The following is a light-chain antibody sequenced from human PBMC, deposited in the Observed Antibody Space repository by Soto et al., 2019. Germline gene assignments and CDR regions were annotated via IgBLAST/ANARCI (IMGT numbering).Light chain of an antibody. CDR2: WAS. Sequence: DIVMTQSPDSLSVSLGERATINYTSSQSILYRSNSKYYLAWYQQKPGHPPKLLIYWASTRGSGVPDRFSGSGSGTDFTLTISSLQSEDFAVYYCQQYNNWPFPLGPGTKVDIK. CDR3: QQYNNWPFP. V-gene: IGKV4-1*01. CDR1: QSILYRSNSKYY. J-gene: IGKJ3*01.